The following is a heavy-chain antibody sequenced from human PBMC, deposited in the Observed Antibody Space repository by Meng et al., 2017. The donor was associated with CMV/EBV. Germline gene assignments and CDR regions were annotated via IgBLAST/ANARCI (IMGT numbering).Heavy chain of an antibody. CDR2: IRNKANSSTP. CDR3: ARVWRGRWFAP. D-gene: IGHD2-21*01. J-gene: IGHJ5*02. CDR1: GFTFTDHY. Sequence: ASGFTFTDHYIDDSRLAPGKGREWVGRIRNKANSSTPSSASSVTFRFTISRDDSKNSVYLQMNSLKTDDTAVYYCARVWRGRWFAPWGQGTLVTVSS. V-gene: IGHV3-72*01.